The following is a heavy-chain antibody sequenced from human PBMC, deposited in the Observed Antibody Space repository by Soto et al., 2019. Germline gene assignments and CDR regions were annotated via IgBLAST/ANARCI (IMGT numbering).Heavy chain of an antibody. CDR3: ARGRAGYNPYYFDY. CDR1: GGSISSYY. CDR2: IYYSGST. J-gene: IGHJ4*02. D-gene: IGHD5-12*01. V-gene: IGHV4-59*01. Sequence: SETLSLTCTVSGGSISSYYWSWIRQPPRKGLEWIGYIYYSGSTNYNPSLKSRVTISEDTSKNQFSLKLSSVTAVDTAVYYCARGRAGYNPYYFDYWGQGALVTVSS.